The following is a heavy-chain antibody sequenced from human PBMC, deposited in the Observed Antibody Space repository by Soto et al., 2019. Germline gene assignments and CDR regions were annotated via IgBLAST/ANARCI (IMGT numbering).Heavy chain of an antibody. V-gene: IGHV2-5*02. Sequence: QITLKESGPTLVKPTETLTVTCTVSGFSLSGDGVGVGWIRQPPGKALEWLALIYWDDDQRYSPSLKTRLTLTKDASKNQVVLTMTNMDPMDTATYYCAHAYGGTSWPNDAFDIWGQGTVVTVSS. D-gene: IGHD2-21*01. CDR3: AHAYGGTSWPNDAFDI. J-gene: IGHJ3*02. CDR2: IYWDDDQ. CDR1: GFSLSGDGVG.